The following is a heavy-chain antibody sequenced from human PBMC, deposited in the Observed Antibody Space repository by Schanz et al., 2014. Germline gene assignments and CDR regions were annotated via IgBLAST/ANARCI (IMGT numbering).Heavy chain of an antibody. D-gene: IGHD3-10*01. CDR3: ARPALWFGDDCFDP. Sequence: QVQLVESGGGVVQPGRSLRLSCAASGFTFSSYALHWVRQAPGKGLEWVAFVPFDGSQKFYADSVKGRCTMSRDNAKNSVFLQMNSLRAEDTAVYYCARPALWFGDDCFDPWGQGTLVTVSS. CDR1: GFTFSSYA. CDR2: VPFDGSQK. V-gene: IGHV3-30*04. J-gene: IGHJ5*02.